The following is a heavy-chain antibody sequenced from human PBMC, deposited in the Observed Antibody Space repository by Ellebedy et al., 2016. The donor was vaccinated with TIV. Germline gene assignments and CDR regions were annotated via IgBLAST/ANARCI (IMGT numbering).Heavy chain of an antibody. D-gene: IGHD6-13*01. V-gene: IGHV6-1*01. CDR2: TYYRSKWNN. Sequence: SQTLSLTCVISGDSVSTDIGWNWIRQSPSRGLEWLGRTYYRSKWNNDYAVSLKSRITINPDTSKNLFSLQLNSVTPEDTAVYYCARVGYSRSSIDYWGQGTLVTVSS. CDR3: ARVGYSRSSIDY. CDR1: GDSVSTDIG. J-gene: IGHJ4*02.